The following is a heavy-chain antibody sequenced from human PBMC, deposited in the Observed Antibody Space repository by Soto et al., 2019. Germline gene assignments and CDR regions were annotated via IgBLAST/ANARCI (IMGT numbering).Heavy chain of an antibody. CDR1: GFTFSSYA. D-gene: IGHD5-12*01. CDR2: ISGSGGST. Sequence: EVQLLESGGGLVQPGGSLRLSCAASGFTFSSYAMSWVRQAPGKGLEWVSAISGSGGSTYYADSVKGRFTISRDNSKNTLYLQMNSLRAEDTAVYYCAKGCPGGYDTCHYYYYGMDVWGQGTTVTVSS. J-gene: IGHJ6*02. CDR3: AKGCPGGYDTCHYYYYGMDV. V-gene: IGHV3-23*01.